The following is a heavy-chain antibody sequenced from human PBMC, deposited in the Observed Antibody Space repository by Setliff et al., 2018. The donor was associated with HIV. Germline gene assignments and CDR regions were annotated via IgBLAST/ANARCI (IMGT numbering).Heavy chain of an antibody. D-gene: IGHD3-3*01. CDR1: GYTFTSYY. J-gene: IGHJ6*03. CDR3: ARGGRPDNFWSGHYYYYYYMDV. CDR2: INPSGGST. V-gene: IGHV1-46*01. Sequence: ASVKVSCKASGYTFTSYYMHWVRQAPGQGLEWMGIINPSGGSTSYAQKFQGRVTITADKSTSTAYMELSSLRSEDTAVYYCARGGRPDNFWSGHYYYYYYMDVWGKGTTVTVSS.